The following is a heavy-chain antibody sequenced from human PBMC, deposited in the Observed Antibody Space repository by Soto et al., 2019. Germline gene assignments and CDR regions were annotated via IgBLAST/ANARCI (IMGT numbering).Heavy chain of an antibody. J-gene: IGHJ4*02. Sequence: EVQLLESGGGLIQPGGSLRLSCAASGFTFSSFAMTWVRQAPGKGLEWVSVVSGSGGTTYYADSVKGRFTISRDNPRNTLYLQMNSLRAEDTAVYYCAKNFRDENGDYWLSGWGQGTLVTVSS. V-gene: IGHV3-23*01. CDR1: GFTFSSFA. D-gene: IGHD4-17*01. CDR2: VSGSGGTT. CDR3: AKNFRDENGDYWLSG.